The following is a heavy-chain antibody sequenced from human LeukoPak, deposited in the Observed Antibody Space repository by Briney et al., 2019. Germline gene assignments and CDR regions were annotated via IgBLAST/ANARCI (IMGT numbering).Heavy chain of an antibody. CDR1: GFTFSSYG. J-gene: IGHJ4*02. CDR2: ISYDGSNK. V-gene: IGHV3-30*18. Sequence: PGRSLRLSCAASGFTFSSYGMHWVRQAPGKGLEWVAVISYDGSNKYYADSVKGRFTISRDNSKNTLYLQMSSLRAEDTAVYYCAKGTYYYDSSGYYPNDYWGQGTLVTVSS. CDR3: AKGTYYYDSSGYYPNDY. D-gene: IGHD3-22*01.